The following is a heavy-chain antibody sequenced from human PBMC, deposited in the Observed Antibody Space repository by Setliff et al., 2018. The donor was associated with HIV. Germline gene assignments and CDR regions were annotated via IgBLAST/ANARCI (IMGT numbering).Heavy chain of an antibody. J-gene: IGHJ5*02. CDR3: ARMEYYVRGRAPNWFDP. CDR2: ADPNTGNA. CDR1: GYSFTNYD. V-gene: IGHV1-8*02. Sequence: GASVKVSCKASGYSFTNYDINWVRQATGQGLEWVGWADPNTGNAGYEQKFQGRVTMTRDTSISTAYMELSSLTSEDTAVYYCARMEYYVRGRAPNWFDPWGPGTLVTVSS. D-gene: IGHD3-16*01.